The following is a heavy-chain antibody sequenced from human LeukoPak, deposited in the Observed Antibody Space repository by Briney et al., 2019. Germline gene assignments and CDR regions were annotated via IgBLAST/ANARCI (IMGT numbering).Heavy chain of an antibody. Sequence: PSETLSLTCTVSGGSISGYYWSWIRQPPGKGLEWIGYIYYSGNTNYNPSLKSRVTLSVDTSTNQLFPKLSSVTAADTAVYYCARGWDTGYSYYGMDVWGPGTTVTVSS. CDR3: ARGWDTGYSYYGMDV. CDR2: IYYSGNT. V-gene: IGHV4-59*01. CDR1: GGSISGYY. D-gene: IGHD5-18*01. J-gene: IGHJ6*02.